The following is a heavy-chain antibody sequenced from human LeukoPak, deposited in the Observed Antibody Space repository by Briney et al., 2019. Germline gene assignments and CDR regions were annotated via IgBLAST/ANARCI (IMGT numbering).Heavy chain of an antibody. CDR3: ARAVRGATIDY. V-gene: IGHV1-2*02. CDR2: INPNSGGT. D-gene: IGHD3-10*01. Sequence: ASVKVSCKASGYTFTGYYMHWVRQAPGQGLEWMGWINPNSGGTSYAQKFQGRVTMTRDTSISTAYMELSRLRSDDTAVYYCARAVRGATIDYWGQGTLVTVSS. J-gene: IGHJ4*02. CDR1: GYTFTGYY.